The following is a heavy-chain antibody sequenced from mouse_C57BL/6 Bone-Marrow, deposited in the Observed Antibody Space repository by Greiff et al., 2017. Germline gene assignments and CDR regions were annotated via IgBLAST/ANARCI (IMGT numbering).Heavy chain of an antibody. J-gene: IGHJ1*03. D-gene: IGHD1-1*01. CDR3: ATGFYGSSYDWYFDV. V-gene: IGHV1-53*01. CDR1: GYTFTSYW. Sequence: VQLQQPGTELVKPGASVKLSCKASGYTFTSYWMHWVKQRPGQGLEWIGNINPSNGGTNYNEKFKSKATLTVDKSSSTAYMQLSSLTSEDSAVYYCATGFYGSSYDWYFDVWGTGTTVTVSS. CDR2: INPSNGGT.